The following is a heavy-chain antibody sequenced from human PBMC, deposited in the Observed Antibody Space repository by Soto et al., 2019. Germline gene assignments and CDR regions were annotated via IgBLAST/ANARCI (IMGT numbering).Heavy chain of an antibody. CDR1: GGSFSGYY. CDR3: ARRRITMVRGVINWFDP. Sequence: SETLSVTCAVYGGSFSGYYWSWIRQPPGKGLEWIGEINHSGSTNYNPSLKSRVTISVDTSKNQFSLKLSSVTAADTAVYYCARRRITMVRGVINWFDPWGQGTLVT. J-gene: IGHJ5*02. D-gene: IGHD3-10*01. V-gene: IGHV4-34*01. CDR2: INHSGST.